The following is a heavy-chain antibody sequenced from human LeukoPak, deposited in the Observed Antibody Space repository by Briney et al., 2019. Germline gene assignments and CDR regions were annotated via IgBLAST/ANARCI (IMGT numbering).Heavy chain of an antibody. J-gene: IGHJ6*04. V-gene: IGHV3-48*03. D-gene: IGHD3-10*02. Sequence: GGSLRLSCAAPGFTFSSYEMNWVRQAPGKGLERVSYISSSGSTIYYADSVKGRFTISRDNAKNSLYLQMNSLRAEDTAVYYCAELGITMIGGVWGKGTTVTISS. CDR3: AELGITMIGGV. CDR2: ISSSGSTI. CDR1: GFTFSSYE.